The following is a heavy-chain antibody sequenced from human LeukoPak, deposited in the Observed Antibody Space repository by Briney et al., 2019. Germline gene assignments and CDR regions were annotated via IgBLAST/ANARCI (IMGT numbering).Heavy chain of an antibody. V-gene: IGHV3-23*01. CDR2: IRGDSAFR. CDR1: GFTFSSYA. D-gene: IGHD3-22*01. J-gene: IGHJ4*02. Sequence: GGSLTLSCAASGFTFSSYAMSWVRQAPGKGLEGVSYIRGDSAFRYYTNSVKGRLTISRDNSKYTLYLHVTTLRAEDTAVYYCARKLLYYDRDGPSFDSAGQGTLVTVSS. CDR3: ARKLLYYDRDGPSFDS.